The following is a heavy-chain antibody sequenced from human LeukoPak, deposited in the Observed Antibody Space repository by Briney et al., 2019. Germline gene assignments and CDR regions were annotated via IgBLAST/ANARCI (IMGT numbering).Heavy chain of an antibody. D-gene: IGHD2-2*01. Sequence: GRSLRLSCAASGFTFSSYAMHWVRQAPGKGLEWVAVISYDGSNKYYADSVKGRFTISRDNSKNTLYLQMNSLRAEDTAVYYCAGDGGDGYQLLFTHMDVWGKGTTVTVSS. J-gene: IGHJ6*03. V-gene: IGHV3-30*01. CDR3: AGDGGDGYQLLFTHMDV. CDR2: ISYDGSNK. CDR1: GFTFSSYA.